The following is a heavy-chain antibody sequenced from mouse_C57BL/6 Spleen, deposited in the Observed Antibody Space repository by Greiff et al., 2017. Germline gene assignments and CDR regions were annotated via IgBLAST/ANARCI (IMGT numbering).Heavy chain of an antibody. CDR2: ISYSGST. CDR3: ASADYGSSFDY. D-gene: IGHD1-1*01. J-gene: IGHJ2*01. V-gene: IGHV3-1*01. CDR1: GYSITSGYD. Sequence: EVMLVESGPGMVKPSQSLSLTCTVTGYSITSGYDWHWIRHFPGNKLEWMGYISYSGSTNYNPSLKSRISITHDTSKNHFFLKLNSVTTEDTATYYCASADYGSSFDYWGQGTTLTVSS.